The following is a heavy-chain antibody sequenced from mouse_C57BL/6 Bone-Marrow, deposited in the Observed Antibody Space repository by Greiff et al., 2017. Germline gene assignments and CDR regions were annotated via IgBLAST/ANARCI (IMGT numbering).Heavy chain of an antibody. J-gene: IGHJ4*01. CDR1: GFTFSSYG. CDR2: ISSGGSYT. V-gene: IGHV5-6*01. CDR3: ARDHDYGSSRYAMDY. Sequence: EVPLVESGGDLVKPGGSLKLSCAASGFTFSSYGMSWVRQTPDTRLEWVATISSGGSYTYYPDSVKGRFTISRDNAKNTLYLQMSSLKSEDTAMYYCARDHDYGSSRYAMDYWGQGTSVTVSS. D-gene: IGHD1-1*01.